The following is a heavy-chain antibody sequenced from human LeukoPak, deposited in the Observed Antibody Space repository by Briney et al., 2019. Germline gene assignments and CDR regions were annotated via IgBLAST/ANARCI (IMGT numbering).Heavy chain of an antibody. V-gene: IGHV1-18*01. CDR2: ISAYNGNT. CDR3: ARPSDTAGYLDAFDI. CDR1: GYTFTSYG. D-gene: IGHD5-18*01. J-gene: IGHJ3*02. Sequence: ASVKVSCKASGYTFTSYGISWVRQAPGQGLEWMGWISAYNGNTNYAQKLQGRVTMTTDTSTSTAYMELRSLRSDDTAVYYCARPSDTAGYLDAFDIWGQGTMVTVSS.